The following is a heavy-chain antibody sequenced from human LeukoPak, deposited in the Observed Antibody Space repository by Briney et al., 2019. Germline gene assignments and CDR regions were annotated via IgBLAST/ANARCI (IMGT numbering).Heavy chain of an antibody. D-gene: IGHD2-21*02. CDR3: ARDFDPLTRLAVTSDY. CDR1: GYTFTSYG. CDR2: ISAYNGNT. V-gene: IGHV1-18*01. J-gene: IGHJ4*02. Sequence: ASVKVSCKASGYTFTSYGISWVRQAPGQGLEWMGWISAYNGNTNYAQTHPARGTMTTDTSTITDYLELRSLRSDDKAVYYCARDFDPLTRLAVTSDYWGQGTLVTVSS.